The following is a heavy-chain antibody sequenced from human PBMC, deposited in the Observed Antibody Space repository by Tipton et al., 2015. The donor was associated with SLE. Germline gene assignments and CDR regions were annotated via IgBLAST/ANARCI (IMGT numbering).Heavy chain of an antibody. CDR2: IWYDGSNK. CDR1: GFTFSSYG. V-gene: IGHV3-30*18. Sequence: SLRLSCAASGFTFSSYGMHWVRQAPGKGLEWVAVIWYDGSNKYYADSVKGRFTISRDNSKNTLYLQMNSPRAEDTVVYYCAKDGGSYHYYGMDVWGQGTTVTVSS. J-gene: IGHJ6*02. CDR3: AKDGGSYHYYGMDV. D-gene: IGHD1-26*01.